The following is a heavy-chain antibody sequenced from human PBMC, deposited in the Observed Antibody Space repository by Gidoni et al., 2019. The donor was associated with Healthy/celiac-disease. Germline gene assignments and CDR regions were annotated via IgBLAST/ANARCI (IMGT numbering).Heavy chain of an antibody. D-gene: IGHD2-2*01. CDR1: GGSISSGDYY. CDR3: ARAVVVVPAAIPYYYGMDV. Sequence: QVQLQESGPGLVKPSQTRSRTCTVSGGSISSGDYYGSWIRPPPGKGLEWIGYIYYSGSTYYNPSLKSRVTISVDTSKNQFSLKLSSVTAADTAVYYCARAVVVVPAAIPYYYGMDVWGQGTTVTVSS. J-gene: IGHJ6*02. CDR2: IYYSGST. V-gene: IGHV4-30-4*01.